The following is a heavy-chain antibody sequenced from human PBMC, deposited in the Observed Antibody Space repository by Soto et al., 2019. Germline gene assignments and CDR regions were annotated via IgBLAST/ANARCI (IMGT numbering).Heavy chain of an antibody. V-gene: IGHV5-51*03. CDR1: GYSFTSYW. D-gene: IGHD2-15*01. CDR2: IYPGDSDT. J-gene: IGHJ4*02. CDR3: ARLAQYCSGGSCYHDY. Sequence: EVQLVQSGAEVKKPGESLKIYCKGSGYSFTSYWIGWVRQMPGKGLEWMGIIYPGDSDTRYSPSFQGQVTISADKSISTAYLQWSSLKASDTAMYYCARLAQYCSGGSCYHDYWGQGTLVTVSS.